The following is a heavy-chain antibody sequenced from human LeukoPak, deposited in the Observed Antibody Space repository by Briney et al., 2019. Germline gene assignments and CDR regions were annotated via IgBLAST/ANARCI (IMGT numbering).Heavy chain of an antibody. J-gene: IGHJ5*02. Sequence: SETLSLTRAVYGGSFSGYYWSWIRQPPGKGLEWIGEINHSGSTNYNPSLKSRVTISVDTSKNQFSLKLSSVTAADTAVYYCARLHLGYCSSTSCYGHQNWFDPWGQGTLVTVSS. CDR2: INHSGST. CDR3: ARLHLGYCSSTSCYGHQNWFDP. V-gene: IGHV4-34*01. D-gene: IGHD2-2*01. CDR1: GGSFSGYY.